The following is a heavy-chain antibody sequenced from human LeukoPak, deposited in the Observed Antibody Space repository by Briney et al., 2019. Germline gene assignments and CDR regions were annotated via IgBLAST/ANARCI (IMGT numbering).Heavy chain of an antibody. CDR3: ARATSGYDRVN. CDR2: ISYDGSNK. D-gene: IGHD5-12*01. V-gene: IGHV3-30*01. CDR1: GFTFSSYA. Sequence: PGGSLRLSCAASGFTFSSYAMHWVRQAPGKGLEWVAVISYDGSNKYYADSVKGRFTISRHNSKNTLYLQMNSLRAEDTAVYYCARATSGYDRVNWGQGTLVTVSS. J-gene: IGHJ4*02.